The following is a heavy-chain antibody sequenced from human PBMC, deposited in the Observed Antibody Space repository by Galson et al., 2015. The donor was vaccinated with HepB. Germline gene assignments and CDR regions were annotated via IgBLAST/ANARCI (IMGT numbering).Heavy chain of an antibody. CDR1: GGSISSSY. CDR3: ARSTKWLRQINWFDP. D-gene: IGHD5-12*01. Sequence: SETLSLTCTVSGGSISSSYWSWIRQPPGKGLEWIGYIYYSGSTNYNPSLKSRVTISVDTSKNQFSLKLSSVTAADTAVYYCARSTKWLRQINWFDPWGQGTLVTVSS. V-gene: IGHV4-59*01. CDR2: IYYSGST. J-gene: IGHJ5*02.